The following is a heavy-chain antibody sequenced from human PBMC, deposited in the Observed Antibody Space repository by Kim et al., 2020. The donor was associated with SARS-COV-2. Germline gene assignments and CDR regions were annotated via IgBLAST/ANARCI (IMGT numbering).Heavy chain of an antibody. J-gene: IGHJ4*02. V-gene: IGHV4-31*03. CDR2: IYYSGST. CDR1: GVSISSGGYY. CDR3: ARAGAGRITIFGVVIESFDY. Sequence: SETLSLTCTVSGVSISSGGYYWSWIRQHPGKGLEWIGYIYYSGSTYYNPSLKSRVTISVDTSKNQFSLKLSSVTAADTAVYYCARAGAGRITIFGVVIESFDYWGQGTLVTVSS. D-gene: IGHD3-3*01.